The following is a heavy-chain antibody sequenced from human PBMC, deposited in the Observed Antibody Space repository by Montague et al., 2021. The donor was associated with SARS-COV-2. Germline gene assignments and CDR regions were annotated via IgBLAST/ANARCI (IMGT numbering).Heavy chain of an antibody. CDR2: ST. J-gene: IGHJ4*02. V-gene: IGHV4-34*01. CDR3: ARGHQGVAWIVVVMNGAEYYFDS. Sequence: STNYSPSLKSRVTISADTSKNQFSLTLKSVTAADTANYYCARGHQGVAWIVVVMNGAEYYFDSWGQGSRVTVSS. D-gene: IGHD2-15*01.